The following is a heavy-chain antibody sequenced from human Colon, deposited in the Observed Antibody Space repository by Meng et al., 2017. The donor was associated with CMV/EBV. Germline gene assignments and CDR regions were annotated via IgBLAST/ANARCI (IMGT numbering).Heavy chain of an antibody. Sequence: GESLKISCAASGFTLSGYSMHWVRQAPGKGLEWVSSISGTSTYIYYADSVKGRFTISRDNAKNSLYLQMNSLRAEDTGVYYCARTNWFDPWGQGTLVTVSS. CDR1: GFTLSGYS. J-gene: IGHJ5*02. CDR2: ISGTSTYI. V-gene: IGHV3-21*01. CDR3: ARTNWFDP.